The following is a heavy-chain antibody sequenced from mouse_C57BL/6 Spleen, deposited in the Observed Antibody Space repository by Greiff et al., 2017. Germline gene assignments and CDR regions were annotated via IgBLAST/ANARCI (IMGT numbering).Heavy chain of an antibody. CDR2: ISYDGSN. J-gene: IGHJ2*01. CDR3: AREGD. CDR1: GYSITSGYY. V-gene: IGHV3-6*01. Sequence: EVKLQESGPGLVKPSPSLSLTCSVTGYSITSGYYWNWIRQFPGNKLEWMGYISYDGSNNYNPSLKNRISITRDTSKNQLFLKLNSVTTEDTATYDCAREGDWGKGTTLTVSS.